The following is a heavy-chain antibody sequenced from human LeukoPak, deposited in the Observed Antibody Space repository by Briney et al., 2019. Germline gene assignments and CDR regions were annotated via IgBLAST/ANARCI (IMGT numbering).Heavy chain of an antibody. CDR2: IRSKAYGGTT. J-gene: IGHJ4*02. CDR3: TSAGWGGGSDEHY. CDR1: GFTFGDYA. V-gene: IGHV3-49*04. Sequence: GGSLRLSCTASGFTFGDYAMSWVRQAPGKGLEWVGFIRSKAYGGTTEYAASVKGRFTISGDDSKSIAYLQMNSLKTEDTAVYYCTSAGWGGGSDEHYWGQGTLVTVSS. D-gene: IGHD2-15*01.